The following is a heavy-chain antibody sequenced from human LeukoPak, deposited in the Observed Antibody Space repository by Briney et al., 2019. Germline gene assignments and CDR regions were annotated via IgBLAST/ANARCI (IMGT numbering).Heavy chain of an antibody. V-gene: IGHV4-31*03. CDR2: IYYSGST. D-gene: IGHD6-25*01. J-gene: IGHJ5*02. CDR3: AREEERLSSNWFDP. Sequence: SQTLSLTCTVSGGSISSGGYYWSWIRQHPGKGLEWIGYIYYSGSTYYNPSLKSRVTISVDTSKNQFSLKLSSVTAADTAVYYCAREEERLSSNWFDPWGQGTLVTVSS. CDR1: GGSISSGGYY.